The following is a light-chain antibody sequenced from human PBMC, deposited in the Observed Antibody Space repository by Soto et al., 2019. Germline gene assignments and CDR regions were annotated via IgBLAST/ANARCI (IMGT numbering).Light chain of an antibody. CDR1: SSDVGGYNY. CDR2: DVS. J-gene: IGLJ1*01. V-gene: IGLV2-14*01. Sequence: LAQPASVSGSPGQSITISCTGTSSDVGGYNYVSWYQQQPGKAPKFMIYDVSNRPSGVSNRFSGSKSGNTASLTISGLQAEDEADYYCCSYTTSNTRQIVFGTGTKVTVL. CDR3: CSYTTSNTRQIV.